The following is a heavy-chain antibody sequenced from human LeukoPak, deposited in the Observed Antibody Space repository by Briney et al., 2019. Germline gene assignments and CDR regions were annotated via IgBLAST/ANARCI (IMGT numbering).Heavy chain of an antibody. CDR1: GYSFTSYN. Sequence: GASVKVSCKTSGYSFTSYNLHWVRQAPGQRLEWMGIINPSGGSTSYAQKFQGRVTMTRDMSTSTVYMELSSLRSEDTAVYYCAREKDSSGYPANSDAFDIWGQGTMVTVSS. CDR3: AREKDSSGYPANSDAFDI. D-gene: IGHD3-22*01. V-gene: IGHV1-46*01. J-gene: IGHJ3*02. CDR2: INPSGGST.